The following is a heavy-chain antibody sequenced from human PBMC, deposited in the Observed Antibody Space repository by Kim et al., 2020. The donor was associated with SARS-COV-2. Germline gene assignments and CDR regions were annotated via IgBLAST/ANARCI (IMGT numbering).Heavy chain of an antibody. CDR2: IKQDGSEK. Sequence: GGSLRLSCAASEFTFSSYWMNWVRQAPGKGLEWVANIKQDGSEKYYVDSVKGRFTISRDNAKNSLFLQMNILRAEDTAVYYCATSRTFDYWGQGTLVTVSS. CDR3: ATSRTFDY. V-gene: IGHV3-7*01. CDR1: EFTFSSYW. J-gene: IGHJ4*02.